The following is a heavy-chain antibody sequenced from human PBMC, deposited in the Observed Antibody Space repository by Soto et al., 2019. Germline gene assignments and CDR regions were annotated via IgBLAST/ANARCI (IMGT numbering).Heavy chain of an antibody. CDR1: GGSISSGGYS. Sequence: PSETLSLTCAVSGGSISSGGYSWSWIRQPPGKGLEWIGYIYHSGSTYYNPSLKSRVTISVDRSKNQFSLKLSSVTAADTAVYYRHRAPDCWCQGILVTVSS. CDR2: IYHSGST. V-gene: IGHV4-30-2*01. J-gene: IGHJ4*02. CDR3: HRAPDC.